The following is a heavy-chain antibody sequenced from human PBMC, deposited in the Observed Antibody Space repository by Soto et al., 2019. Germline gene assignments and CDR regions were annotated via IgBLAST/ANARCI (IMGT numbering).Heavy chain of an antibody. D-gene: IGHD2-2*01. CDR3: ARVDPPAKS. V-gene: IGHV3-11*01. J-gene: IGHJ5*02. CDR2: ISSSGTTI. Sequence: RIRQAPGKGLEWVSYISSSGTTIYYADSVKGRFTISRDNAKNSLYLQMNSLRAEDTAVYYCARVDPPAKSWGQGTLVTVSS.